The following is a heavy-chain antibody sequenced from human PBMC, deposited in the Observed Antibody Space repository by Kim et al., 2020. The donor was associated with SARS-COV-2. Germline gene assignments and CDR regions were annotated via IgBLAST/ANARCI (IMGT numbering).Heavy chain of an antibody. V-gene: IGHV3-30*18. D-gene: IGHD3-3*01. CDR1: GFTFSSYG. CDR2: ISYDGSNK. Sequence: GGSLRLSCAASGFTFSSYGMHWVRQAPGKGLEWVAVISYDGSNKYYADSVKCRFTISRDNSKNTLYLQMNSLRAEDTAVYYCAKDLLEWFFANYYYYGMDVWGQGTTVTVSS. J-gene: IGHJ6*02. CDR3: AKDLLEWFFANYYYYGMDV.